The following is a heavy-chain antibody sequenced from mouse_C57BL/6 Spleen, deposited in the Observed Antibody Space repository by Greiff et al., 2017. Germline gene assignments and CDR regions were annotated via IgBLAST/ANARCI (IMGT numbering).Heavy chain of an antibody. D-gene: IGHD2-12*01. CDR1: GYTFTSYW. Sequence: QVQLQQPGAELVKPGASVKLSCKASGYTFTSYWMHWVKQRPGQGLEWIGMIHPNSGSTNYNEKFKSKATLTVDKSSSPAYMQLSSLTSEDSAVYYCARGGGDSRYPFATWGPGTLVTVSA. CDR2: IHPNSGST. V-gene: IGHV1-64*01. CDR3: ARGGGDSRYPFAT. J-gene: IGHJ3*01.